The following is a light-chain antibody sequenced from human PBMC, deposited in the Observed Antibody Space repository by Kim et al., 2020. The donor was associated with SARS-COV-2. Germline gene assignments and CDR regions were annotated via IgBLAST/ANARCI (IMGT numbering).Light chain of an antibody. CDR1: ALPKQY. V-gene: IGLV3-25*03. Sequence: SYELTQPPSVSVSPGQTARITCSGDALPKQYAYWYQQKPGQAPVLVIYKDSERPSGIPERFSGSSSVTTVTLTISGVQAEDEADYYCQSADSSGTYVWVF. J-gene: IGLJ3*02. CDR3: QSADSSGTYVWV. CDR2: KDS.